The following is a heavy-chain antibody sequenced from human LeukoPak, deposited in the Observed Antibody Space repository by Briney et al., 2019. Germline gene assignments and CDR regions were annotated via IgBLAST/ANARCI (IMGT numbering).Heavy chain of an antibody. CDR3: ARDLDSSGYYPVDY. J-gene: IGHJ4*02. CDR1: GFTFSSYS. CDR2: ISSSSSYI. V-gene: IGHV3-21*01. D-gene: IGHD3-22*01. Sequence: GGSLRLSCAASGFTFSSYSMNWVRQAPGKGLEWVSSISSSSSYIYYADSVKGRFTISRDNAKNSLYLQMNSLRAEDMAVYYCARDLDSSGYYPVDYWGQGTLVTVSS.